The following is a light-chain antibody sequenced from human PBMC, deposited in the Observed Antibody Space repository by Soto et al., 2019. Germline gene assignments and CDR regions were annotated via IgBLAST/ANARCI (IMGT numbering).Light chain of an antibody. V-gene: IGLV2-14*01. CDR1: SSDVGGYNY. CDR3: SSYTSSSTRV. Sequence: QSVLTQPASVSGSPGQSITISCTGTSSDVGGYNYVSWYQQHPGKAPNLMIYEVSNRPSGVSNRFSCSKSGNTASLTISGRQAEDEADYYGSSYTSSSTRVFGGGTKLTVL. J-gene: IGLJ3*02. CDR2: EVS.